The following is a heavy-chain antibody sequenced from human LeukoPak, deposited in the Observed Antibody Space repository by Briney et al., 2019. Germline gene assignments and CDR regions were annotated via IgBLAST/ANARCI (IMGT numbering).Heavy chain of an antibody. J-gene: IGHJ4*02. CDR2: ISYDGSNK. CDR3: AKANYDILTGYSD. CDR1: GFTFSSYG. V-gene: IGHV3-30*18. Sequence: GRSLRLSCAASGFTFSSYGMHWVRQAPGKGLEWVAVISYDGSNKYYADSVKGRFTISRDNSKNTLYLQMNSLRAEDTAVYYCAKANYDILTGYSDWGQGTLDTVSS. D-gene: IGHD3-9*01.